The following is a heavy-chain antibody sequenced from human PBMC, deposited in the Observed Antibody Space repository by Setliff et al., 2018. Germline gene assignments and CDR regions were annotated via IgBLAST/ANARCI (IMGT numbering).Heavy chain of an antibody. J-gene: IGHJ5*02. CDR2: IYWDGDK. CDR1: GFSLSTTGVG. CDR3: AQRVAWSTNWNQGWFDP. Sequence: SGPTLVNPTQTLTLTCTFSGFSLSTTGVGVGWIRQPPGRALEWLAFIYWDGDKRYSPSLKSRLTITKDTSKNQVVLTMANMDPVDTATYYCAQRVAWSTNWNQGWFDPWGPGTLVTVSS. V-gene: IGHV2-5*02. D-gene: IGHD1-1*01.